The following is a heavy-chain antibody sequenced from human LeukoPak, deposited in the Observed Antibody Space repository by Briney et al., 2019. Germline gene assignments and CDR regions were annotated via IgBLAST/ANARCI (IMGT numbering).Heavy chain of an antibody. CDR1: GYTFTSYS. V-gene: IGHV1-18*01. D-gene: IGHD1-26*01. CDR2: ISAYNGNT. Sequence: ASVKVSCKASGYTFTSYSISWVRQAPGQGLEWMGGISAYNGNTNYAQKLQGRVTMTTDTSTSTAYMELRSLRSDDRAVYYCALGQWELLSPLDYWGQGTLVTVSS. J-gene: IGHJ4*02. CDR3: ALGQWELLSPLDY.